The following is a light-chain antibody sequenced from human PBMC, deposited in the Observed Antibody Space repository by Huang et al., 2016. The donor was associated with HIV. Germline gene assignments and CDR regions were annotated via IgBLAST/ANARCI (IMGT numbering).Light chain of an antibody. Sequence: EIVMTQSPATLSVSPGERVTLSCRASQSVNSNLAWYQQKPGQAPRPLIHGASTRATCIPARFSGSGSGTEFTLTINSLQSEDFAVYYCQQYNSWPPMYTFGQGTKLEIK. V-gene: IGKV3-15*01. CDR2: GAS. J-gene: IGKJ2*01. CDR3: QQYNSWPPMYT. CDR1: QSVNSN.